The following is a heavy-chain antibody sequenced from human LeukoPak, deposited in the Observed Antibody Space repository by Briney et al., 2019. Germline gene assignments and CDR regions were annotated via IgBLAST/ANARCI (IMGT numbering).Heavy chain of an antibody. Sequence: PSETLSLTCTVSGGSISSGSYYWSWIRQPAGKGLEWIGRIYTSGSTNYNPSLKSRVTISVDTSKNQFSLKLSSVSAADTAEYYCARSPGIVGVPHAFDIWGQGTMVTVSS. J-gene: IGHJ3*02. CDR2: IYTSGST. CDR1: GGSISSGSYY. V-gene: IGHV4-61*02. CDR3: ARSPGIVGVPHAFDI. D-gene: IGHD1-26*01.